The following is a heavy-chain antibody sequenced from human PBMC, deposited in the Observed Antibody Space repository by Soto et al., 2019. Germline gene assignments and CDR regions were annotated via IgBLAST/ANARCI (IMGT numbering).Heavy chain of an antibody. J-gene: IGHJ3*02. CDR3: ARDFIPGPPNDAFDI. CDR1: GYTFTSYY. V-gene: IGHV1-46*01. D-gene: IGHD3-16*01. Sequence: ASVKVSCKASGYTFTSYYMHWVRQAPGQGLEWMGIINPSGGSTSYAQKFQGRVTMTRDTSTSTVYMELSSLRSEDTAVYYCARDFIPGPPNDAFDIWGQGTMVTVSS. CDR2: INPSGGST.